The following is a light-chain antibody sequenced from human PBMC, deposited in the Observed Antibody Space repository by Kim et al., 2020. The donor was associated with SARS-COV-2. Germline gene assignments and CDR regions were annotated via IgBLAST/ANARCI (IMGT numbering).Light chain of an antibody. J-gene: IGKJ5*01. CDR3: QQYYSTSSVT. V-gene: IGKV4-1*01. CDR1: QSHLNRSNNKNC. CDR2: WAS. Sequence: TINCKSSQSHLNRSNNKNCLAWYQQIPGQPPKLLISWASTRESGVPDRFSGSGSGTDFTLTISSLQAEDVAVYYCQQYYSTSSVTFGQGTRLEIK.